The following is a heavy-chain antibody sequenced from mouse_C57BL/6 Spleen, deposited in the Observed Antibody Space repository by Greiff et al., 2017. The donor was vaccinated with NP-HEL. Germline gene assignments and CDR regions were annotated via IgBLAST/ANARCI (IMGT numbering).Heavy chain of an antibody. J-gene: IGHJ2*01. D-gene: IGHD4-1*01. V-gene: IGHV1-69*01. CDR1: GYTFTSYW. Sequence: QVQLKESGAELVMPGASVKLSCKASGYTFTSYWMHWVKQRPGQGLEWIGEIDPSDSYTNYNQKFKGKSTLTVDKSSSTAYMQLSSLTSEDSAVYYCARGKLGQGYFDYWGQGTTLTVSS. CDR2: IDPSDSYT. CDR3: ARGKLGQGYFDY.